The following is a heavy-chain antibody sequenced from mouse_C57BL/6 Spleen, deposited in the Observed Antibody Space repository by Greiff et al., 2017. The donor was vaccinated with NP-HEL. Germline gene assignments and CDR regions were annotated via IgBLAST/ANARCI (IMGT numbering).Heavy chain of an antibody. D-gene: IGHD1-1*01. CDR3: TRNYYYGSAYFDV. V-gene: IGHV5-9-1*02. CDR2: ISSGGDYI. J-gene: IGHJ1*03. Sequence: EVMLVESGAGLVKPGGSLKLSCAASGFTFSSYAMSWVRQTPEKRLEWVAYISSGGDYIYYADTVKGRFTISRDNARNTLYLQMSSLKSEDTAMYYCTRNYYYGSAYFDVWGTGTTVTVSS. CDR1: GFTFSSYA.